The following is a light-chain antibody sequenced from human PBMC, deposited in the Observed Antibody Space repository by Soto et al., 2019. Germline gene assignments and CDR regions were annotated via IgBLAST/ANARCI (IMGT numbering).Light chain of an antibody. J-gene: IGKJ5*01. CDR1: QSLLSSGGETY. Sequence: DIVMSQTPLSLSVTPGQPASISCRSSQSLLSSGGETYLFWYLQRPGQSPQLLIYEVSTRISEVTDRFSGGGSGTDFSLKISRVEAEDAGVYYCMQSTQLPLTFGQGTRLEVK. CDR3: MQSTQLPLT. V-gene: IGKV2D-29*02. CDR2: EVS.